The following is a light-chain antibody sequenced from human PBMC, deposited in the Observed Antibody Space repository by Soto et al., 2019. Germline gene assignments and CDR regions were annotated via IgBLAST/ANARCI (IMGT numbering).Light chain of an antibody. J-gene: IGKJ4*01. CDR3: QQSYSTPPCT. CDR2: AAS. CDR1: QSISSY. V-gene: IGKV1-39*01. Sequence: DIPMTQSPSSLSASVGDRVTITCRASQSISSYLNWYQQKPGKAPKLLIYAASSLQSGVPSRFSGSGSGTDFTLTISSLQPEDFATYYCQQSYSTPPCTFGGGTNVEIK.